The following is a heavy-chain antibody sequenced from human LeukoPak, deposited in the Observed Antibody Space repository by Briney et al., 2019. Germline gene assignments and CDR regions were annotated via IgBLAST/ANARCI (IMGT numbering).Heavy chain of an antibody. CDR1: GGTFSSYA. J-gene: IGHJ4*02. V-gene: IGHV1-69*05. CDR3: ARDLPMLHLIMGY. D-gene: IGHD2-2*01. Sequence: SVKVSCKASGGTFSSYAISWVRQAPGQGLEWMGRIIPIFGTANYAQKFQGRVTITKDESTSTAYMELSSLRSEDTAVYYCARDLPMLHLIMGYWGQGTLVTVSS. CDR2: IIPIFGTA.